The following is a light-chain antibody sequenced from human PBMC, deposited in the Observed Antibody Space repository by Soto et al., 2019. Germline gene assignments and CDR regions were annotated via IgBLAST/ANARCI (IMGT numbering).Light chain of an antibody. V-gene: IGLV2-8*01. J-gene: IGLJ3*02. CDR1: SSDVGTYNF. CDR3: SSYAGTNSWV. CDR2: EVT. Sequence: QSALTQPPSASGSPGQSVTISCTGTSSDVGTYNFVSWYQQHPGKAPQVMIYEVTKRPSGVPDRFSGSKSGNTASLIVSGLQAEDEADYYCSSYAGTNSWVFGGGTKLTVL.